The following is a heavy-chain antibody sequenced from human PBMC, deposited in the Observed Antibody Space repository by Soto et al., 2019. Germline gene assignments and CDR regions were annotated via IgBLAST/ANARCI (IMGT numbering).Heavy chain of an antibody. CDR3: AKDPNGTSFF. D-gene: IGHD2-2*01. V-gene: IGHV3-30*18. Sequence: QVQLVESGGGVVQPGRSLRLSCAASSFTFTSYDLHWVRQAPGKGLEWVAFISSDGPKKYYADSVKGRFTISRDNSKNTLYLQLNSRKPEDTAVSHCAKDPNGTSFFWGQGTLLTVSS. CDR2: ISSDGPKK. J-gene: IGHJ4*02. CDR1: SFTFTSYD.